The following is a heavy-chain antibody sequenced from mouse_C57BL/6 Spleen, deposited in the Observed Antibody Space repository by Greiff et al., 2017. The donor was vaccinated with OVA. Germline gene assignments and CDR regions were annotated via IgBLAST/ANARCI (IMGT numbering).Heavy chain of an antibody. CDR1: GYTFTSYW. CDR3: ARCGYGWYFDV. V-gene: IGHV1-69*01. J-gene: IGHJ1*03. D-gene: IGHD2-2*01. Sequence: QVQLQQPGAELVMPGASVKLSCKASGYTFTSYWMHWVKQRPGQGLEWIGEIDPSDSYTNYNQKFKGKSTLTVDKSSSTAYMQLSSLTSEDSAVYYCARCGYGWYFDVWGTGTTVTVSS. CDR2: IDPSDSYT.